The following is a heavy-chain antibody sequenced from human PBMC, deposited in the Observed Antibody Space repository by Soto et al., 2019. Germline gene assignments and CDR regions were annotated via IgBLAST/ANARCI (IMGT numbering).Heavy chain of an antibody. CDR3: AVVKEWGFDAFDI. CDR2: ISTYNHNT. CDR1: GYTFTSYG. J-gene: IGHJ3*02. V-gene: IGHV1-18*01. Sequence: ASVKVSCKTSGYTFTSYGISWVRQAPGQGLEWMGWISTYNHNTNYAQKLQGRVSMTTDTSTSTAYMELRSLRSDDTAVYYCAVVKEWGFDAFDIWGQGTMVTVSS. D-gene: IGHD2-15*01.